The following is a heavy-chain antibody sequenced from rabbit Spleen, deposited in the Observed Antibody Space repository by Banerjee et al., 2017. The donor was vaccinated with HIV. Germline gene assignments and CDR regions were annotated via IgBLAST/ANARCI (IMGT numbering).Heavy chain of an antibody. CDR1: GVSFSISSY. CDR2: IDAGSSGFT. CDR3: ARDAAGREDFNL. J-gene: IGHJ4*01. D-gene: IGHD4-1*01. Sequence: QSLEESGGDLVKPGASLTLTCTASGVSFSISSYICWVRQAPGKGLEWIACIDAGSSGFTYFATWAKGRFTISKTSSTTVTLEMTSLTVADTATYFCARDAAGREDFNLWGPGTLVTVS. V-gene: IGHV1S40*01.